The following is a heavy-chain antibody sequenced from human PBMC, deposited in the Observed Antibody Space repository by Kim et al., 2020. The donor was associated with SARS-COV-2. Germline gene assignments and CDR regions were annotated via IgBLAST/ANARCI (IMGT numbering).Heavy chain of an antibody. D-gene: IGHD3-16*01. Sequence: GGSLRLSCAASGFTYDDYGMSWVRQAPGKGLEWVSGISRNSDSTGYGDSVKGRFTISRDNAKNSLFLQMNSPRAEDTALYHCVRGYAGGPFDLWGQGTLVTVSS. V-gene: IGHV3-20*01. CDR1: GFTYDDYG. J-gene: IGHJ4*02. CDR3: VRGYAGGPFDL. CDR2: ISRNSDST.